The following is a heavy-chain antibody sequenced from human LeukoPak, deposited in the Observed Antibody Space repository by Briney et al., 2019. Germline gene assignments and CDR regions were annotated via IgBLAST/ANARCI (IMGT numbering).Heavy chain of an antibody. J-gene: IGHJ6*03. V-gene: IGHV3-23*01. CDR3: AKGWTSGYYYMDV. D-gene: IGHD3/OR15-3a*01. Sequence: PGGSLRLSCAASGFTFSSYAMSWVRQAPGKGLEWVSAISGSGGSTYYADSVKGRFTISRDNSRNTLYLQMNSLRAEDTAVYYCAKGWTSGYYYMDVWGKGTTVTVSS. CDR1: GFTFSSYA. CDR2: ISGSGGST.